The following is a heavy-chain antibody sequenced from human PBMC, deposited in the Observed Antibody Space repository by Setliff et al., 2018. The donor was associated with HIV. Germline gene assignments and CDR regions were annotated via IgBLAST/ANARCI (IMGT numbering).Heavy chain of an antibody. CDR1: GGSISSYY. CDR2: IYYSGST. V-gene: IGHV4-59*01. J-gene: IGHJ6*03. CDR3: ARTTDSSGYYLVSSYYYYYYMDV. Sequence: PSETLSLTCTVSGGSISSYYWSWIRQPPGKGLEWIGYIYYSGSTNYNPSLKSRVTISVDTSTNQFSLKLSSVTAADTAVYYCARTTDSSGYYLVSSYYYYYYMDVWGKGTTVTVSS. D-gene: IGHD3-22*01.